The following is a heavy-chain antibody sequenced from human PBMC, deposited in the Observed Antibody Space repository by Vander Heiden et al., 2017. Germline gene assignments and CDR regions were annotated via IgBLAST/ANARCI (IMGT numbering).Heavy chain of an antibody. Sequence: QITLKESGPTLVKPTQTLTLTCTFSGFSLRTSGVGVGWIRQPPGKALEWLALIYWNDDKRYSPSLKSRLTITKDTSKNQVVLTMTNMDPVDTATYYCAHMRDIVEDRPYYYYGMDVWGQGTTVTVSS. V-gene: IGHV2-5*01. CDR2: IYWNDDK. CDR1: GFSLRTSGVG. CDR3: AHMRDIVEDRPYYYYGMDV. J-gene: IGHJ6*02. D-gene: IGHD2-15*01.